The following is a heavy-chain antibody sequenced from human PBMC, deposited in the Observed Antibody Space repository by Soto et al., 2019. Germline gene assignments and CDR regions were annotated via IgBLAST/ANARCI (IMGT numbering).Heavy chain of an antibody. CDR1: GGPLRSYA. D-gene: IGHD3-22*01. CDR3: ARLTLRNYYDSSGTIDY. CDR2: IIPIFGTA. J-gene: IGHJ4*01. V-gene: IGHV1-69*13. Sequence: SMEVSRKGSGGPLRSYAISWVRQAPGQGLEWMGGIIPIFGTANYAQKFQGRVTITADESTSTAYMELSSLRSEDTAVYYCARLTLRNYYDSSGTIDYWG.